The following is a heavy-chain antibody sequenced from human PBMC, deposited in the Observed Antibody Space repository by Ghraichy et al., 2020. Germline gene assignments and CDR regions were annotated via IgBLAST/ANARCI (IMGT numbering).Heavy chain of an antibody. CDR1: GFTFSSYS. CDR2: ISSSSSYI. J-gene: IGHJ4*02. D-gene: IGHD4-17*01. Sequence: GESLNISCAASGFTFSSYSMNWVRQAPGKGLEWVSSISSSSSYIYYADSVKGRFTISRDNAKNSLYLQMNSLRAEDTAVYYCARGGSLYGDDYWGQGTLVTVSS. V-gene: IGHV3-21*01. CDR3: ARGGSLYGDDY.